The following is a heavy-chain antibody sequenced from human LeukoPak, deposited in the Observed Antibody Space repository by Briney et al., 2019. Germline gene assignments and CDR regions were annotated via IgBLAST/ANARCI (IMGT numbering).Heavy chain of an antibody. CDR2: ISGSGDNT. CDR3: AKGSYYDSSGSFYFDY. V-gene: IGHV3-23*01. J-gene: IGHJ4*02. Sequence: GGSLRLSCAASGFTFSAYSMNWVRQAPGKGLEWVSGISGSGDNTYYADSVKGRFTISRDNSKNTLYVQVNSLGTEDTAAYYCAKGSYYDSSGSFYFDYWGQGTLVTVSS. D-gene: IGHD3-22*01. CDR1: GFTFSAYS.